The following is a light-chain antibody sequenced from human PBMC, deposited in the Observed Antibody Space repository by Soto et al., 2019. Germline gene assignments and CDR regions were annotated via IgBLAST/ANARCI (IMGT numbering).Light chain of an antibody. V-gene: IGKV3-11*01. J-gene: IGKJ5*01. CDR3: QQRSNWPPIT. Sequence: ENVLTQSPGTLSLSQGERATLSCRASQSVKTFLVWYQQRPGQPPRLLIHDASHRAAGIPARFSGSGFGTDFTLTISSLEPEDAAVYYCQQRSNWPPITFGQGTLLEI. CDR1: QSVKTF. CDR2: DAS.